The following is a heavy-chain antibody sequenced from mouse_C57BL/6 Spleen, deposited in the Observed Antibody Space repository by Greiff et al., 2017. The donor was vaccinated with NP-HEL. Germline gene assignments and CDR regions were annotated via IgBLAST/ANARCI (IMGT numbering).Heavy chain of an antibody. Sequence: EVHLVESGGGLVKPGGSLKLSCAASGFTFSSYAMSWVRQTPEKRLEWVATISDGGSYTYYPDNVKGRFTISRDNAKNNLYLQMSHLKSEDTAMYYCARHGRDYAMDYWGQGTSVTVSS. J-gene: IGHJ4*01. V-gene: IGHV5-4*01. CDR1: GFTFSSYA. D-gene: IGHD1-2*01. CDR2: ISDGGSYT. CDR3: ARHGRDYAMDY.